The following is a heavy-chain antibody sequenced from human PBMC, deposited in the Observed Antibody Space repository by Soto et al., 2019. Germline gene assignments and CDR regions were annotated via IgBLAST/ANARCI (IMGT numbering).Heavy chain of an antibody. Sequence: QVQLQESGPGLVKPSQTLSLTCTVSGGSISSGGYCWSWIRQHPGKGLEWIGYIYYSGSTYYNPSLKSRVTISVDTSKNQFSLKLSSVTAADTAVYYCAVALPTVTTYDYWGQGTLVTVSS. CDR3: AVALPTVTTYDY. CDR1: GGSISSGGYC. D-gene: IGHD4-17*01. V-gene: IGHV4-31*03. CDR2: IYYSGST. J-gene: IGHJ4*02.